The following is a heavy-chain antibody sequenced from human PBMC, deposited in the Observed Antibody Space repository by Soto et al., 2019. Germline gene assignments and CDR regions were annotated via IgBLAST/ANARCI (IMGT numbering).Heavy chain of an antibody. J-gene: IGHJ6*02. CDR1: GFTFSSYS. D-gene: IGHD3-9*01. Sequence: EVQLVESGGGLVQPGGSLRLSCAASGFTFSSYSMNWVRQAPGKGLEWVSYISSSSSTIYYADSVKGRFTISRDNAKNSLYLQMNSLRDEDTAVYYCARELTDILTGKYYCYGMDVWGQGTTVTVSS. CDR2: ISSSSSTI. V-gene: IGHV3-48*02. CDR3: ARELTDILTGKYYCYGMDV.